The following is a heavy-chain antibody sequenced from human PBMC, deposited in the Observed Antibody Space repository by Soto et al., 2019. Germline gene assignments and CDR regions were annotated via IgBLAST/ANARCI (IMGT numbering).Heavy chain of an antibody. CDR1: GGSFNGYF. CDR2: INPSGSS. D-gene: IGHD2-21*02. CDR3: ARGLIALGATASL. Sequence: QVQLQQWGAGLLKPSETLSLTCGVSGGSFNGYFWSWIRQPPGKILEWIGQINPSGSSNYNPSLKSRVIMSVDTAKNQFSLKVNSVTAADTAVYYCARGLIALGATASLGGKGTRVTVSS. V-gene: IGHV4-34*02. J-gene: IGHJ4*02.